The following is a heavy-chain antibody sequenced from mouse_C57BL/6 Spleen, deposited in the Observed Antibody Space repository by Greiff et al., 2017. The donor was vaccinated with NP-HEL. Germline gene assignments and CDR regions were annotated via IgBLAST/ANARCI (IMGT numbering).Heavy chain of an antibody. J-gene: IGHJ1*03. D-gene: IGHD2-4*01. CDR2: IYPGDGDT. Sequence: VQLQQSGAELVKPGASVKISCKASGYAFSSYWMNWVKQRPGKGLEWIGQIYPGDGDTNYNGKFKGKATLTADKSSSTAYMQLSSLTSADSAVYFWARGAGLPRYFDVWGTGTTVTVSS. V-gene: IGHV1-80*01. CDR3: ARGAGLPRYFDV. CDR1: GYAFSSYW.